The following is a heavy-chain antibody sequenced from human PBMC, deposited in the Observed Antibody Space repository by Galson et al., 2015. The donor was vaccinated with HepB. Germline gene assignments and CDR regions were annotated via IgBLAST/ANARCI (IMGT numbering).Heavy chain of an antibody. V-gene: IGHV1-18*04. CDR1: GYTFTSYG. CDR3: ARATAGIAAADDAFDI. Sequence: SVKVSCKASGYTFTSYGISWVRQAPGQGLEWMGWISAYNGNTNYAQKLQGRVTMTTDTSTSTAYMELRSLRSDDTAVYYCARATAGIAAADDAFDIWGQGTMVTVSS. D-gene: IGHD6-13*01. J-gene: IGHJ3*02. CDR2: ISAYNGNT.